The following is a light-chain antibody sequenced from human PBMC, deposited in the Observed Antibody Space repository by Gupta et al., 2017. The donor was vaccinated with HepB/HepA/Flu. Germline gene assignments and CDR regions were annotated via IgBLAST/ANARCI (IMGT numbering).Light chain of an antibody. V-gene: IGLV1-44*01. J-gene: IGLJ2*01. CDR3: AAWDDSLNGVV. CDR1: NPHLGSNS. CDR2: SIN. Sequence: HSLLTQPPSASGTPGSRVTITCSGSNPHLGSNSVNWYQQVPGAAPKLLIYSINERPSGVPDRFSGSKSGTSASLDISGLQSGDEADYYCAAWDDSLNGVVFGGGTKLTVL.